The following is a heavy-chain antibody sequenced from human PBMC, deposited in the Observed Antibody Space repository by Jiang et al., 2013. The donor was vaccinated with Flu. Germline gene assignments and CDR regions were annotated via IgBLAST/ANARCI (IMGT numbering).Heavy chain of an antibody. V-gene: IGHV4-34*01. J-gene: IGHJ4*02. CDR1: GGSFSGYY. Sequence: LLKPSETLSLTCAVYGGSFSGYYWSWIRQPPGKGLEWIGEINHSGSTNYNPSLKSRVTISVDTSKNQFSLKLSSVTAADTAVYYCARGHRITIFGVVIIRHYFDYWGQGTLVTVSS. CDR3: ARGHRITIFGVVIIRHYFDY. D-gene: IGHD3-3*01. CDR2: INHSGST.